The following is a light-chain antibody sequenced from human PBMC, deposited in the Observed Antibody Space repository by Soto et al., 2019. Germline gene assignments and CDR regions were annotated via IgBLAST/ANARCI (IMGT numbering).Light chain of an antibody. J-gene: IGKJ5*01. V-gene: IGKV3-15*01. CDR1: QTVIHN. CDR3: QQYYNLPRT. CDR2: GAS. Sequence: ESVLTQSQDTLSLSPGERATLSCRASQTVIHNHSAWHQQKPGQAPRLLFYGASTRATGLPARFSGTGSGTEFTLTINSLQAEDSAVYYCQQYYNLPRTFGQGTRLEI.